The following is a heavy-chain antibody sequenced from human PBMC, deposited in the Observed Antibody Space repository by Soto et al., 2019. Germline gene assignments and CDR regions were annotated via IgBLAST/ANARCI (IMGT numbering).Heavy chain of an antibody. D-gene: IGHD3-10*01. J-gene: IGHJ6*02. Sequence: QVQLQESGPGLVKPSETLSLSCTVSGGSISSYYWSWFRQSPGKRMEWIGYVHHSWGSSYNPSLPXXVXXSLDPSKSQFSLKVTSVTATDPAVYYCARQGFGPLHGLVDVWGQGTTVTVSS. CDR2: VHHSWGS. CDR3: ARQGFGPLHGLVDV. CDR1: GGSISSYY. V-gene: IGHV4-59*08.